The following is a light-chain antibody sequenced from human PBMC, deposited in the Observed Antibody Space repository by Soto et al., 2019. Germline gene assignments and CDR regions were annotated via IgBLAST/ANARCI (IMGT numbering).Light chain of an antibody. CDR3: AAWDDSLNGL. Sequence: QLVLTQPPSASGTPGQRVTISCSGSSSNIGSNTVNWHQQLPGTAPKLLIYSNNQRPSGVPDRFSGSKSGTSASLAISGLQSEDEADYYCAAWDDSLNGLFGGGTKVTVL. V-gene: IGLV1-44*01. CDR2: SNN. J-gene: IGLJ2*01. CDR1: SSNIGSNT.